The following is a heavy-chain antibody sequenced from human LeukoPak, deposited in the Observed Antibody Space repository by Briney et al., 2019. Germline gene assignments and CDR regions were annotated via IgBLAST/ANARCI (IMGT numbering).Heavy chain of an antibody. D-gene: IGHD1-26*01. CDR3: ARLISGSYPDY. V-gene: IGHV4-59*08. CDR2: IYYSGST. Sequence: MPSETLSLTCTVSGGSISSYYWSWIRQPPGKGLEWIGYIYYSGSTNYNPSLKSRVTISVDTSKNQFSLKLSSVTAADTAVYYCARLISGSYPDYWGQGTLVTVSS. J-gene: IGHJ4*02. CDR1: GGSISSYY.